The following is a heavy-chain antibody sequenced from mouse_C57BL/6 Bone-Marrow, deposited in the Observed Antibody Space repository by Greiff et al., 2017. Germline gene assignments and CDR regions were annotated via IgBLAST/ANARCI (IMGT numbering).Heavy chain of an antibody. CDR2: IDPSDSYT. CDR1: GYTFTSYW. Sequence: VQLQQPGAELVRPGTSVKLSCKASGYTFTSYWMHWVKQRPGQGLEWIGVIDPSDSYTNYNQKFKGKATLTVATSSSTAYMQLSSLTSEDSAVYYCARGVPQWSQGTTLTVSS. D-gene: IGHD6-1*01. J-gene: IGHJ2*01. CDR3: ARGVPQ. V-gene: IGHV1-59*01.